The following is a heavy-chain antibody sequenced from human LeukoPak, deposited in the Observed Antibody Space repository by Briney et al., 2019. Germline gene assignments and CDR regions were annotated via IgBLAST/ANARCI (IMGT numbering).Heavy chain of an antibody. CDR1: GFTFTNAW. Sequence: GGSLRLSCAASGFTFTNAWMSWVRQAPGKGLEWVGRIKSKTEGGTTDYAAPVKGRFTISRDDSKKTLYLQMNSLKTEDTAVCYYTTGGSPYWGQGTLVTVSS. CDR2: IKSKTEGGTT. CDR3: TTGGSPY. D-gene: IGHD3-10*01. V-gene: IGHV3-15*01. J-gene: IGHJ4*02.